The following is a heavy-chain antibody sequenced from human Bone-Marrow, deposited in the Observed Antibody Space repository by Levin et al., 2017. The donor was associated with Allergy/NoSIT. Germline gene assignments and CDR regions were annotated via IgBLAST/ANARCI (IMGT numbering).Heavy chain of an antibody. V-gene: IGHV3-30-3*01. Sequence: GESLKISCAASGFTFSSYAMHWVRQAPGKGLEWVAVISYDGSSKYYADSVKGRFTVSRDNSKNTLYLQMNSLRAEDTAVYYCARDMARQLLFPYYHYYGMDVWGQGTTVTVSS. D-gene: IGHD5-18*01. J-gene: IGHJ6*02. CDR2: ISYDGSSK. CDR3: ARDMARQLLFPYYHYYGMDV. CDR1: GFTFSSYA.